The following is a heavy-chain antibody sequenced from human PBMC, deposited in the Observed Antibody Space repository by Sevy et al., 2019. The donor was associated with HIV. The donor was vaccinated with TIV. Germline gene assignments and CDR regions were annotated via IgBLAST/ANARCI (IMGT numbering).Heavy chain of an antibody. V-gene: IGHV3-66*01. Sequence: GGSLRLSCAASRFTVSSKYMSWVRQAPGKGLEWVSILCSGGSTHYAYSVKGRFTISRDNSKNTVYLQMNSLRDEDTAVYFCARVSGYDSVDYWFTCHTPNAFDIWGQGTKVTVSS. CDR3: ARVSGYDSVDYWFTCHTPNAFDI. CDR2: LCSGGST. D-gene: IGHD5-12*01. J-gene: IGHJ3*02. CDR1: RFTVSSKY.